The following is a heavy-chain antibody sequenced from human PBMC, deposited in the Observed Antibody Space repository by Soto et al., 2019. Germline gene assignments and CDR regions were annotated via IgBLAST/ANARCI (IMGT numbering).Heavy chain of an antibody. J-gene: IGHJ4*02. V-gene: IGHV4-59*11. Sequence: LSLTCSVSGDSINSRYWSWIRQPPGKGLEWIGYIDYVGSTNYAPSLQSRVTMSVDTSKNQVSLKLRYVTAADTAVYYCVRQRGNYFDFWGQGTLVTVSS. CDR2: IDYVGST. CDR1: GDSINSRY. D-gene: IGHD3-10*01. CDR3: VRQRGNYFDF.